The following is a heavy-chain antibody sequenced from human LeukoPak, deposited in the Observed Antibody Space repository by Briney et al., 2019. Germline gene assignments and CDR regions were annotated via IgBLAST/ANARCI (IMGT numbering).Heavy chain of an antibody. V-gene: IGHV4-38-2*01. J-gene: IGHJ6*04. D-gene: IGHD2-21*01. CDR2: IYHSGST. CDR1: GFSISTGYY. Sequence: SETLSLTCAVSGFSISTGYYWGRIRQPPGKGLEWIGNIYHSGSTFYNPSLKSRVTISVDTSKNQFSLKVTSVIAADTAVYYCARSYSGMDVWGKGTTVTVSS. CDR3: ARSYSGMDV.